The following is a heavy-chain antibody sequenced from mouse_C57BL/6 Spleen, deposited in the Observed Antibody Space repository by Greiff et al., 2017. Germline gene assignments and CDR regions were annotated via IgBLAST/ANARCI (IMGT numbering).Heavy chain of an antibody. CDR3: ARSLYYGSRGYFYY. CDR1: GYTFTDYY. J-gene: IGHJ2*01. CDR2: INPNNGGT. V-gene: IGHV1-26*01. D-gene: IGHD1-1*01. Sequence: EVQLQQSGPELVKPGASVKISCKASGYTFTDYYMNWVKQSHGKSLEWIGDINPNNGGTSYNQKFKGKATLTVDKSSSTAYMELRSLTSEDSAVYYCARSLYYGSRGYFYYWGQGTTLTVSS.